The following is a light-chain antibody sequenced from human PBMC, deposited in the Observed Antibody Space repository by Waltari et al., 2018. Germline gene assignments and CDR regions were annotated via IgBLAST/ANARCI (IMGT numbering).Light chain of an antibody. CDR2: DAS. Sequence: VLTQPPVTLPSSPGERATLPCRASRRVSRFLAWYQQKPGQAPRLLIYDASTRATGIPDRFSGSGSGTDFSLTISRLEPEDFAVYYCQKYVSLPATFGQGTKVEIK. CDR1: RRVSRF. J-gene: IGKJ1*01. V-gene: IGKV3-20*01. CDR3: QKYVSLPAT.